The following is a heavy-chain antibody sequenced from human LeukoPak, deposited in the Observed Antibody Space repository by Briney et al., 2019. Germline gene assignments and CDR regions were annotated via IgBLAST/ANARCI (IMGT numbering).Heavy chain of an antibody. J-gene: IGHJ5*02. CDR1: GFTFSSYG. CDR2: IRYDGSNK. Sequence: QPGGSLRLSCAASGFTFSSYGMHWVRQAPGKGLEWVAFIRYDGSNKYYADSVKGRFTISRDNSKNTLYLQMNSLRAEDTAVYYCAREKVGSSWYGTLFNWFDPWGQGTLVTVSS. CDR3: AREKVGSSWYGTLFNWFDP. V-gene: IGHV3-30*02. D-gene: IGHD6-13*01.